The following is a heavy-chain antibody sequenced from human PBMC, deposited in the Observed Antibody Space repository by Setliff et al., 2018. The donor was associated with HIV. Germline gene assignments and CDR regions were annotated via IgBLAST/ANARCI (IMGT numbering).Heavy chain of an antibody. CDR2: IFFSGSA. V-gene: IGHV4-39*01. CDR3: ARHRDPPGSSWIFYYYYMDL. D-gene: IGHD6-13*01. CDR1: GVSISSGTYY. J-gene: IGHJ6*03. Sequence: PSETLSLTCTVSGVSISSGTYYWSWVRQPPGKGLEWIGSIFFSGSAYYNPSLKSRVTISVDTSKNQVSLRLSSATAADTGVYYCARHRDPPGSSWIFYYYYMDLWGGGTTVTVSS.